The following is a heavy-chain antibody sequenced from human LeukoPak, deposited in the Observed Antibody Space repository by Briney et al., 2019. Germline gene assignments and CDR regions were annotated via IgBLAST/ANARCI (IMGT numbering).Heavy chain of an antibody. CDR3: ARDQLVGATSY. J-gene: IGHJ4*02. CDR2: IIPILGIA. D-gene: IGHD1-26*01. CDR1: GGTFSSYA. V-gene: IGHV1-69*04. Sequence: GASVKVSCKASGGTFSSYAISWVRQAPGQGLEWMGRIIPILGIANYAQKFQGRVTITADKSTSTAYMELSSLRSEDTAVYYCARDQLVGATSYWGQGTLVTVSS.